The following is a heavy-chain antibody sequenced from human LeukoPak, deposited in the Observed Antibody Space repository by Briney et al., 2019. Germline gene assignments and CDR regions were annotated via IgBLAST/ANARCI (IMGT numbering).Heavy chain of an antibody. D-gene: IGHD3-9*01. Sequence: ASVKVSCKASGYTFTSYGISWVRQAPGQGLEWMGWIRAYNGNTNYAQKLQGRVTMTTDTSTSTAYMELRSLRSDDTAVYYCARDNGPGYDILTGYYRGFDYWGQGTLVTVSS. V-gene: IGHV1-18*01. CDR3: ARDNGPGYDILTGYYRGFDY. CDR1: GYTFTSYG. J-gene: IGHJ4*02. CDR2: IRAYNGNT.